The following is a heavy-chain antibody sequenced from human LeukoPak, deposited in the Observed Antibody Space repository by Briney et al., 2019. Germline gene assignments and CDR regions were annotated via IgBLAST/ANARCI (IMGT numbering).Heavy chain of an antibody. CDR1: GGSISSGSYY. Sequence: PSETLSLTCTVSGGSISSGSYYWSWIRQPAGKGLEWIGRIYTSGSTNYNPSLKSRVTISVDTSKNQFSLKLTSVTAADTAVYYCARLSVIVGAALEYYYYYMDVWGQGTTVTVSS. D-gene: IGHD1-26*01. J-gene: IGHJ6*03. V-gene: IGHV4-61*02. CDR3: ARLSVIVGAALEYYYYYMDV. CDR2: IYTSGST.